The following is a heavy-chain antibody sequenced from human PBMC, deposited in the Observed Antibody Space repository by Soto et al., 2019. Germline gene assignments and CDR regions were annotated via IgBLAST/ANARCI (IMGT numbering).Heavy chain of an antibody. J-gene: IGHJ4*02. CDR1: GFRFSDFA. D-gene: IGHD5-12*01. CDR3: AKGAEGYVVSSLDS. CDR2: ITGTASST. Sequence: EVQLLESGGGFVQPGGSLRLSCEASGFRFSDFAMTWVRQAPGRGLEWVSAITGTASSTYYADSVKGRFTISRDNSKNMLYLQINSLRAEDTAIYYCAKGAEGYVVSSLDSWGQGTLVTVSS. V-gene: IGHV3-23*01.